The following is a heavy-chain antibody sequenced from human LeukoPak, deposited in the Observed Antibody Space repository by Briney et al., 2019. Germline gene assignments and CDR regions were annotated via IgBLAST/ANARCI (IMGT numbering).Heavy chain of an antibody. CDR3: ARASYYYDTTGLGAVDI. J-gene: IGHJ3*02. CDR1: GFTFNDHA. CDR2: INWNSDNI. D-gene: IGHD3-22*01. Sequence: PGRSLRLSCAASGFTFNDHAMYWVRHAPGKGLEWVSGINWNSDNIGYADSVKGRFTICRDDAKNSLFLQMNSLRTEDTALYYCARASYYYDTTGLGAVDIWGQGTMVTVSS. V-gene: IGHV3-9*01.